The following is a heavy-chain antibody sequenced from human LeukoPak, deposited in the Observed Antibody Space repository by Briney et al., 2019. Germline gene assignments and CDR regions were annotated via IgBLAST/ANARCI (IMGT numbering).Heavy chain of an antibody. D-gene: IGHD5-24*01. CDR3: ARNTYGYKFSMDV. J-gene: IGHJ6*03. CDR2: VTAFNENT. V-gene: IGHV1-18*01. CDR1: GFALTTYN. Sequence: AASVKVSCKASGFALTTYNIVWLRQAPGQGLEWVGWVTAFNENTHYSRKVQGRVTMTRDTFTSTAYMELRSLRSDDTAVYYCARNTYGYKFSMDVWGKGTTVTVSS.